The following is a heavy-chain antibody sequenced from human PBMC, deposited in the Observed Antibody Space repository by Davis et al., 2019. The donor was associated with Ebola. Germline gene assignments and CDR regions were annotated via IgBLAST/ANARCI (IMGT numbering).Heavy chain of an antibody. CDR3: ARGENHWSGSRTFDF. Sequence: GSLRLSCTVSGYSIARGYYWGWIRQSPGKGLEWIASISHGENSDYNPSLKSRVTISIDTSKNQFSLKLQSLTAADTAVYYCARGENHWSGSRTFDFWGQGTLASVSS. CDR2: ISHGENS. D-gene: IGHD3-3*01. J-gene: IGHJ4*02. V-gene: IGHV4-38-2*02. CDR1: GYSIARGYY.